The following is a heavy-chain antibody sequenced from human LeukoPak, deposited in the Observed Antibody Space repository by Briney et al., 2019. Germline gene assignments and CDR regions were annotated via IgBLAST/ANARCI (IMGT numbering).Heavy chain of an antibody. D-gene: IGHD2-8*01. CDR1: GGTFSSYA. CDR2: IIPIFGTA. J-gene: IGHJ4*02. CDR3: ARDPPFCTNGVCSYSAFDY. Sequence: ASVKVSCKASGGTFSSYAISWVRQAPGQGLEWMGGIIPIFGTANYAQKFQGRVTITADESTSTAYMELSSLRSEDTAVYYCARDPPFCTNGVCSYSAFDYWGQGTLVTVSS. V-gene: IGHV1-69*13.